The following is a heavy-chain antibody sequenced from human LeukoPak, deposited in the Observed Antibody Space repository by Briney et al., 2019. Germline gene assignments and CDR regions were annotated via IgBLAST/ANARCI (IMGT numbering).Heavy chain of an antibody. CDR3: ARGYCSSTSCYVFYYGMDV. CDR2: MNPNSGNT. Sequence: ASVKVSCKASGYTFTSYDINWVRQATGQGIEWMGWMNPNSGNTGYAQKFQGRVTMTRNTSISTAYMELSSLRSEDTAVYYCARGYCSSTSCYVFYYGMDVWGQGTTVTVSS. J-gene: IGHJ6*02. CDR1: GYTFTSYD. D-gene: IGHD2-2*01. V-gene: IGHV1-8*01.